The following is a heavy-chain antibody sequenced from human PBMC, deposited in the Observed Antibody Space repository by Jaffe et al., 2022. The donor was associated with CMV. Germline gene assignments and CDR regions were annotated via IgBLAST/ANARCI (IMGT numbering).Heavy chain of an antibody. CDR3: AKGTLFSDYVWGSYRRETGNWFDS. D-gene: IGHD3-16*02. V-gene: IGHV3-23*04. J-gene: IGHJ5*01. Sequence: EVQLVESGGGLVQPGGSLRISCVASGFTFSSYAMNWVRQAPGKGLEWVSTTSGTGSATYYAGSVKGRFTISRDNSKNTLYLRMNSLRAEDTAVYYCAKGTLFSDYVWGSYRRETGNWFDSWGQGTLVTVSS. CDR1: GFTFSSYA. CDR2: TSGTGSAT.